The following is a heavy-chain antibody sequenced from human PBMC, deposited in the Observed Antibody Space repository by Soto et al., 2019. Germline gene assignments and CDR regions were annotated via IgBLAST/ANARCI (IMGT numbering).Heavy chain of an antibody. J-gene: IGHJ4*02. Sequence: GGSLRLSCAASGFTFSSYGMHWVRQAPGKGLEWVAVISYDGSNKYYADSVKGRFTISRDNSKNTLYLQMNSLRAEDTAVYYCAKDLSSWYPDFEYWGQGTLVTVSS. D-gene: IGHD6-13*01. CDR1: GFTFSSYG. CDR3: AKDLSSWYPDFEY. V-gene: IGHV3-30*18. CDR2: ISYDGSNK.